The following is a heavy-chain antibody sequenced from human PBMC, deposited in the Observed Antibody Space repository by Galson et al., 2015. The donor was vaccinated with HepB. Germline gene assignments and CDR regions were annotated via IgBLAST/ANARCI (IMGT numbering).Heavy chain of an antibody. CDR1: GGTFSSYA. V-gene: IGHV1-46*03. D-gene: IGHD3-9*01. Sequence: SVKVSCKASGGTFSSYAISWVRQAPGQGLEWMGIINPSGGSTSYAQKFQGRVTMTRDTSTSTVYMELSSLRSEDTAVYYCAGVHSYYDIYPWGQGTLVTVSS. CDR3: AGVHSYYDIYP. J-gene: IGHJ5*02. CDR2: INPSGGST.